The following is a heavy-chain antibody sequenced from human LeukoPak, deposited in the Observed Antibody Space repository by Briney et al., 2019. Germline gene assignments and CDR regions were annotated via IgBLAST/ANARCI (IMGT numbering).Heavy chain of an antibody. V-gene: IGHV3-33*01. CDR2: IWYDGSNK. Sequence: GTSLRLSCAASGFTFSSYGMHWVRQSPGKGLEWVAVIWYDGSNKYYADSVKGRFTISRDNSKNTLHLQMNSLRAEDTAVYYCARDSPYLDYSGQGTLVTVSS. CDR1: GFTFSSYG. CDR3: ARDSPYLDY. J-gene: IGHJ4*02.